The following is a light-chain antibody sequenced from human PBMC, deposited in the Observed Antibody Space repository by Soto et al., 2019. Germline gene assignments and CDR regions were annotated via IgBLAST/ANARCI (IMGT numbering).Light chain of an antibody. V-gene: IGKV3-20*01. CDR1: QSVSSSY. Sequence: EIVMTQSPATLSVSPGERATLSCRASQSVSSSYLAWYQQKPGQAPRLLIYGASSRATGIPDRFGGSGSGTDFTLTISRLEPEDLAVYYCQQYGSSPPFTFGQGTKVDI. CDR3: QQYGSSPPFT. J-gene: IGKJ1*01. CDR2: GAS.